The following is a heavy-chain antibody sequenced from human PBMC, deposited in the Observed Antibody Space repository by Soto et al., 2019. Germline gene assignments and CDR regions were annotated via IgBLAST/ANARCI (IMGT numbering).Heavy chain of an antibody. D-gene: IGHD1-26*01. V-gene: IGHV3-15*01. Sequence: EVQLVESGGGLVKPGGSLRLSCAASGFTFSNAWMSWVRQVPGKGLEWVGRIKSKTDGGTRDYAAPVKGRFTISREDSKKTLYLQMNSLKAEDTGVYYCTRGSYQGNYYYYGMDVWGQGTTVTVYS. J-gene: IGHJ6*02. CDR2: IKSKTDGGTR. CDR3: TRGSYQGNYYYYGMDV. CDR1: GFTFSNAW.